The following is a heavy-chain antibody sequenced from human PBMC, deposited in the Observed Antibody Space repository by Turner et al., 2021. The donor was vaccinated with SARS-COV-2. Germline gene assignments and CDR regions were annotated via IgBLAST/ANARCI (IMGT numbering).Heavy chain of an antibody. CDR3: AHWLWFGLISDAFDI. J-gene: IGHJ3*02. CDR2: IYWDDDK. CDR1: GFSLSTSGVG. V-gene: IGHV2-5*02. Sequence: QITLKESGPTLVKPTQTLTLNCTFSGFSLSTSGVGVGWIRQPPGKALEWLELIYWDDDKRYSPSLKSRLTITNDTSKNQMVLTMTNMDPVDTATYYCAHWLWFGLISDAFDIWGQGTMVTVSS. D-gene: IGHD3-10*01.